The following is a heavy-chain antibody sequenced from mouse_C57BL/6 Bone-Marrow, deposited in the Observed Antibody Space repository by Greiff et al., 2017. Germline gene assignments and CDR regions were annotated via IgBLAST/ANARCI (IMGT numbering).Heavy chain of an antibody. V-gene: IGHV2-2*01. CDR1: GFSLTSYG. J-gene: IGHJ3*01. Sequence: QVQLKQSGPGLVQPSQSLSITCTVSGFSLTSYGVHWVRQSPGKGLEWLGVIWSGGSTDYNAAFISRLSISKDNSKSQVFFKKNSLQADDTAIYYCARNWGSPAWFAYWGQGTLVTVSA. CDR3: ARNWGSPAWFAY. CDR2: IWSGGST. D-gene: IGHD1-1*02.